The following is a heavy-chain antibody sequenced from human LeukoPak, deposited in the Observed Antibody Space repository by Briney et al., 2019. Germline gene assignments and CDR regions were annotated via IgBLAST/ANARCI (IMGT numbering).Heavy chain of an antibody. CDR3: ARGSRYYYDSSGFRY. Sequence: SETLSLTCAVYGGSFSGYYWSWIRQPPGKGLEWIGEINHSGSTNYNPSLKSRVTISVDTSKNQFSLKLSSVTAADTAVYYCARGSRYYYDSSGFRYWGQGTLVTVSS. D-gene: IGHD3-22*01. V-gene: IGHV4-34*01. CDR1: GGSFSGYY. J-gene: IGHJ4*02. CDR2: INHSGST.